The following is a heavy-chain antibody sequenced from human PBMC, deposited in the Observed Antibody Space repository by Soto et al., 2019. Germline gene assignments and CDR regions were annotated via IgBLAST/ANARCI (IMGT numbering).Heavy chain of an antibody. J-gene: IGHJ6*02. D-gene: IGHD3-9*01. V-gene: IGHV5-10-1*01. CDR2: IDPSDSYT. Sequence: PGESLKISCKGSGYSFTSYWISWVRQMPGKGLEWMGRIDPSDSYTNYGPSFQGHVTISADKSISTAYLQWSSLKASDTAMYYCARLIGDILTGYTYYGMDVWGQGTTVTVSS. CDR3: ARLIGDILTGYTYYGMDV. CDR1: GYSFTSYW.